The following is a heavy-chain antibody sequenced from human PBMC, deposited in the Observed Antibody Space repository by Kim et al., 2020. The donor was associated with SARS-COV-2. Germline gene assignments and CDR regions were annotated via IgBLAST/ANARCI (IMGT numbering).Heavy chain of an antibody. CDR3: AKGRYSTAGPFDY. CDR2: ISGSGGST. CDR1: GFTFSSYV. Sequence: GGSLRLSCAASGFTFSSYVMSWVRQAPGKGLEWVSAISGSGGSTFYADSVKGRFTISRDNSKNTLYLQMNTLRAEDTAVYYCAKGRYSTAGPFDYWGQGTLVTVSS. V-gene: IGHV3-23*01. J-gene: IGHJ4*02. D-gene: IGHD2-15*01.